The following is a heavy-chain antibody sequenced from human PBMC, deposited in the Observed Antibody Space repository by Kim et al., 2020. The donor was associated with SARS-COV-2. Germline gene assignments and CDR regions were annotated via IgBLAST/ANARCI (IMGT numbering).Heavy chain of an antibody. CDR1: GLSFDDSA. CDR3: ARGNSQESLSLSDFYNGMDV. J-gene: IGHJ6*02. CDR2: ISYDGRNK. V-gene: IGHV3-30-3*01. Sequence: GGSLRLSCAASGLSFDDSAMNWVRQAPGKGLEWLAVISYDGRNKDYADSVKGRFTISRDNPKSKLFLQMNSLRVEDTGVYYCARGNSQESLSLSDFYNGMDVCGQRTPVTASS. D-gene: IGHD1-20*01.